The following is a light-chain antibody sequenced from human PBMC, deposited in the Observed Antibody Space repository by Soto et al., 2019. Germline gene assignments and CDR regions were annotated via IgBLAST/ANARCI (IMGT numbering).Light chain of an antibody. J-gene: IGLJ2*01. CDR2: DNN. CDR1: RSNIGNNY. V-gene: IGLV1-51*01. CDR3: GTWDSILSAVV. Sequence: QSVLTQPPSVSAAPGQKVTISCSGSRSNIGNNYVSWYQQLPGTAPKLLIYDNNKRPSGIPDRFSGSKSGTSATLGITGLQTGDEADYDCGTWDSILSAVVFGGGTKLTVL.